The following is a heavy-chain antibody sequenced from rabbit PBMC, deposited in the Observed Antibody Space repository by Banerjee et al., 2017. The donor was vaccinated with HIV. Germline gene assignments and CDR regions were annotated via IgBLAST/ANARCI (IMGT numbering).Heavy chain of an antibody. CDR3: ARDGSGWGANFNL. CDR1: GFDISSYS. Sequence: QLKETGGGLVQPGGSLTLSCKASGFDISSYSIGWVRQAPGKGLEWIGIIYGGKGSTDYASWVNGRFTISSDNAQNTVDLQMNSLTAADTATYFCARDGSGWGANFNLWGQGTLVTVS. J-gene: IGHJ4*01. CDR2: IYGGKGST. D-gene: IGHD4-1*01. V-gene: IGHV1S7*01.